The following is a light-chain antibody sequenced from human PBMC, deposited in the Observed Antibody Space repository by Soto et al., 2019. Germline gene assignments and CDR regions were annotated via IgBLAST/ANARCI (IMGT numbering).Light chain of an antibody. CDR3: SSYTSSSNLI. J-gene: IGLJ2*01. V-gene: IGLV2-14*03. Sequence: QSALTQPASVSGSLGQSITISCTGTSRDVGNYNYVSWHQHHTGRAPKLVIYDVNNRPAGISNRFSGSKSDNTASLIIFGLQAEDEADYYCSSYTSSSNLIFGGGTKLTVL. CDR1: SRDVGNYNY. CDR2: DVN.